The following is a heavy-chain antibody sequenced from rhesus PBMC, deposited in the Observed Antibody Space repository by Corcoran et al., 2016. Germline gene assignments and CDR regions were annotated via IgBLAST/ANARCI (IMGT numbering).Heavy chain of an antibody. V-gene: IGHV4-99*01. CDR2: IGGSSGST. J-gene: IGHJ4*01. Sequence: QVQLQESGPGLVKPSETLSLTCAVSGYSIRSGYYWGRIRQPPGKGLEWIGYIGGSSGSTYYNTSLKSRVTISKDTSKNQFSRKLSSVTAADTAVYYCLGSWKGGYFDYWGQGVLVTVSS. D-gene: IGHD6-25*01. CDR3: LGSWKGGYFDY. CDR1: GYSIRSGYY.